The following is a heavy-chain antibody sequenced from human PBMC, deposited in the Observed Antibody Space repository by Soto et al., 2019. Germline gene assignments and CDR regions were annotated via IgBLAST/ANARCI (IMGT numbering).Heavy chain of an antibody. Sequence: EVQLVESGGGLVQPGGSLRLSCAASGFTFSSYNMNWVRQAPGKGLEWVSYISSSSSTLYYADSVKGRFTISRDNAKNSLYLQMNSLRDEDTAVYYCARPYSGRQYCQHWGQGTLVTVSS. CDR3: ARPYSGRQYCQH. V-gene: IGHV3-48*02. D-gene: IGHD2-15*01. CDR2: ISSSSSTL. J-gene: IGHJ1*01. CDR1: GFTFSSYN.